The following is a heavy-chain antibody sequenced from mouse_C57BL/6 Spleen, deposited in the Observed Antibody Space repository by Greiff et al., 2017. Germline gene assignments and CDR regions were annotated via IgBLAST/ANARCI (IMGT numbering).Heavy chain of an antibody. CDR3: ARVPYGKGWYFDV. V-gene: IGHV1-82*01. D-gene: IGHD2-1*01. CDR1: GYAFSSSW. J-gene: IGHJ1*03. Sequence: VQLQQSGPELVKPGASVKISCKASGYAFSSSWMNWVKQRPGKGLEWIGRIYPGDGDTNYNGKFKGKATLTADKYSSTAYMQLSSLTSEDSAVYFCARVPYGKGWYFDVWGTGTTVTVSS. CDR2: IYPGDGDT.